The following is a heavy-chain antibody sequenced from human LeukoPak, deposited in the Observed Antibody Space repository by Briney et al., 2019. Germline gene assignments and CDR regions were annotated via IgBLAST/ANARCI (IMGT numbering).Heavy chain of an antibody. J-gene: IGHJ4*02. CDR2: INPSGGST. CDR1: GYTFTSYY. V-gene: IGHV1-46*01. CDR3: ARYHAGYSSGWPFFDY. D-gene: IGHD6-19*01. Sequence: GASVKVSCKASGYTFTSYYMHWVRQAPGQGLEWMGIINPSGGSTSYAQKFRGRVTMTRDTSTSTVYMELSSLRSEDTAVYYCARYHAGYSSGWPFFDYWGQETLVTVSS.